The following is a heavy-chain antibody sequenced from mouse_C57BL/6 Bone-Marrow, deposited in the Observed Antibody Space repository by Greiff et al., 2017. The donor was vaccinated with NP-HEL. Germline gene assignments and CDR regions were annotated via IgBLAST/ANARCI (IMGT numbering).Heavy chain of an antibody. D-gene: IGHD3-3*01. J-gene: IGHJ1*03. V-gene: IGHV1-54*01. CDR1: GYAFTNYL. CDR3: ARWEGDGYFDV. Sequence: QLQQSGAELVRPGTSVKVSCKASGYAFTNYLIEWVKQRPGQGLEWIGVINPGSGGTNYNEKFKGKATLTADKSSSTAYMQLSSLTSEDSAVYFCARWEGDGYFDVWGTGTTVTVSS. CDR2: INPGSGGT.